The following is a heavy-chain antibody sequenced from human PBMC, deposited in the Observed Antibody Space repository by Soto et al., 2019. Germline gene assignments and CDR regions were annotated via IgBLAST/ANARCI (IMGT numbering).Heavy chain of an antibody. D-gene: IGHD6-13*01. CDR1: GGSFSDYY. V-gene: IGHV4-34*01. Sequence: QVQLQQWGAGLLKPSETLSLTCAVYGGSFSDYYWSWIRQPPGKGLEWIGEINHSGSTNYNPSFKGRVSISVDTSKNQFPLKLSSVTAADTAVYYCARGRRPQLVRSQYNWFDPWGQGTLVTVSS. CDR3: ARGRRPQLVRSQYNWFDP. CDR2: INHSGST. J-gene: IGHJ5*02.